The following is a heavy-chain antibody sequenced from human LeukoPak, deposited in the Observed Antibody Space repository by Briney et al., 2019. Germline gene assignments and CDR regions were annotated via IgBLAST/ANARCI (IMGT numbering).Heavy chain of an antibody. CDR1: GFAFSSYS. V-gene: IGHV3-21*01. Sequence: GGGLRLSCAASGFAFSSYSMNWGRRAAGKGGEGGASISSSSYIYYADSVKGRFTISRDNPKNPLYLQINSLSAKDTAVYYCARGRDGYNPPHFDYWGQGTLVTVSS. D-gene: IGHD5-24*01. CDR3: ARGRDGYNPPHFDY. J-gene: IGHJ4*02. CDR2: ISSSSYI.